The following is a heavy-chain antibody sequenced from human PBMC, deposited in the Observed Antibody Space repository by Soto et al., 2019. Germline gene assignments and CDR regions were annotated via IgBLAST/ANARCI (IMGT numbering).Heavy chain of an antibody. CDR3: AKDRITMVRGVIFFDP. Sequence: VGSLRLSCAASGFTFSSYAMSWVRQAPGKGLEWVSAISGSGGSTYYADSVKGRFTISRDNSKNTLYLQMNSLRAEDTAVYYCAKDRITMVRGVIFFDPWGQGTLVTVSS. D-gene: IGHD3-10*01. CDR2: ISGSGGST. CDR1: GFTFSSYA. V-gene: IGHV3-23*01. J-gene: IGHJ5*02.